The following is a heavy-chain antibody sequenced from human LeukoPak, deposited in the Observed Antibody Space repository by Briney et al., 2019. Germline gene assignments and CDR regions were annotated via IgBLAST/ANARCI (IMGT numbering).Heavy chain of an antibody. V-gene: IGHV3-53*01. J-gene: IGHJ4*02. Sequence: GGSLRLSCAASGFVVSSNYLAWVRQAPGEGLEWVSFMYSDDNIYYADSVKGRFTISRDNSKNMFYLQMNSLRVEDTAIYYCARGILGLIPIDYWGQGTLVTVSS. CDR2: MYSDDNI. CDR3: ARGILGLIPIDY. CDR1: GFVVSSNY. D-gene: IGHD1-26*01.